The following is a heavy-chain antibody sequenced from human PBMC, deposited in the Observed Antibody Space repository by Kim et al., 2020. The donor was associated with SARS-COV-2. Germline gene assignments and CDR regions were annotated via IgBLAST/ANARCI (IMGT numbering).Heavy chain of an antibody. J-gene: IGHJ5*02. CDR3: ARDFHYDILSFVHNWFDP. D-gene: IGHD3-9*01. CDR2: INPNSGGT. CDR1: GYTFTGNY. V-gene: IGHV1-2*02. Sequence: ASVKVSCKASGYTFTGNYMHWVRQAPGQGLEWMGWINPNSGGTNYAQKFQGRVTMTRDTTISTAYMELSRLRSDDTAVYYCARDFHYDILSFVHNWFDPWGQGTLVTVSS.